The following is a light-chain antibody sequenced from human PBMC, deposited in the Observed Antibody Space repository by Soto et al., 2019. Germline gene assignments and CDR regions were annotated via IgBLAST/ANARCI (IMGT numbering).Light chain of an antibody. CDR2: EDT. CDR3: HVWDSDSVI. J-gene: IGLJ2*01. CDR1: KLGSKY. Sequence: SYELTQSPSVSVSPGQTASTTCSGDKLGSKYASWYQQKPGQSPILVIYEDTKRPSGIPVRFSGSNSGGTATLTISGTQVMDEADYYCHVWDSDSVIFGGGTKLIVL. V-gene: IGLV3-1*01.